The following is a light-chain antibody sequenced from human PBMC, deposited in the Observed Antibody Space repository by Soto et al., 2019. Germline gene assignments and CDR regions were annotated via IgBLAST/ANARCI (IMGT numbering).Light chain of an antibody. CDR1: QSVSSDY. V-gene: IGKV3-20*01. CDR2: GAS. J-gene: IGKJ2*01. CDR3: QQYGFSPPYT. Sequence: EIVLTQSPGTLSLSPGERATLSCRASQSVSSDYLAWYQQKLGQAPRLLLYGASSRATGIPDRFSGSGSGTDFTLTISRLEPDDFALYYCQQYGFSPPYTFGQWTKLEIK.